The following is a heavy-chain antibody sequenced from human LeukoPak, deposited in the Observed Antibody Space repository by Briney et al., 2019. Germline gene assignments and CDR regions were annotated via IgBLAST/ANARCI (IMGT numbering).Heavy chain of an antibody. Sequence: GGSLRLSCAASRFTFSSYSMNWVRQAPGKGLEWVSSISSSSSYIYYADSVKGRFTISRDNAKNSLYLQMNSLRAEDTAVYYCARDLTDIVVVVAATGPGGFDPWGQGTLVTVSS. CDR3: ARDLTDIVVVVAATGPGGFDP. J-gene: IGHJ5*02. V-gene: IGHV3-21*01. D-gene: IGHD2-15*01. CDR2: ISSSSSYI. CDR1: RFTFSSYS.